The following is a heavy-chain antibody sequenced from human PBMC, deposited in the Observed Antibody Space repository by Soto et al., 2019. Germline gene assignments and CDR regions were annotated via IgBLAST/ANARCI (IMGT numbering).Heavy chain of an antibody. V-gene: IGHV3-23*01. CDR1: GFTFSSYA. CDR2: ISGSGGST. Sequence: EVPLLESGGGLVQPGGSLRLSCAASGFTFSSYAMSWVRQAPGKGLEWVSGISGSGGSTYYADSVKGRFAISRDNSKNTLYLQMNSLRAEDTAVYYCAKGRASPTVASRADYWGQGTLVTVSS. CDR3: AKGRASPTVASRADY. D-gene: IGHD4-17*01. J-gene: IGHJ4*02.